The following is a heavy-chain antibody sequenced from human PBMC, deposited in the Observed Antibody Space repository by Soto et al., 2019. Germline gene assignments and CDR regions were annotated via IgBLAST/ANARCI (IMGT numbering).Heavy chain of an antibody. Sequence: SETLSLTCVLYGGSFDGYYWSWIRQSPGKGLEWIGEIHHSGSTKYNPSLKSRVSISMDTSKNQFSLNLDSVTAADTAVYFCARDFAYFDSWGQGTLVTVSS. D-gene: IGHD3-3*01. CDR1: GGSFDGYY. CDR2: IHHSGST. V-gene: IGHV4-34*01. CDR3: ARDFAYFDS. J-gene: IGHJ4*02.